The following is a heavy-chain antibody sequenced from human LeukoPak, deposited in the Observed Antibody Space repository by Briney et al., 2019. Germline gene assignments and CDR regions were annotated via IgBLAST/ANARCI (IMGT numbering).Heavy chain of an antibody. D-gene: IGHD6-13*01. J-gene: IGHJ4*02. CDR2: IYYSGST. Sequence: SETLSLTCTVPGGSISRGAHYWYWIRQHPGEGLEWIGYIYYSGSTYYNPSLKSRVTISVDTSKNQFSLRLTSVTAADTAVYYCARERAAAVDHWGQGTLVTVSS. CDR1: GGSISRGAHY. CDR3: ARERAAAVDH. V-gene: IGHV4-31*03.